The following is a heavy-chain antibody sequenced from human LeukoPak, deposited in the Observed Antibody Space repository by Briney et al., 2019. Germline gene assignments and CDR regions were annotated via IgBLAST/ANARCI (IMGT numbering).Heavy chain of an antibody. CDR2: IYTSGST. D-gene: IGHD6-19*01. CDR1: GGSISSGSYY. J-gene: IGHJ4*02. Sequence: SETLSLTSAVSGGSISSGSYYWSWIRQPAGKGLEWIGRIYTSGSTNYNPSLKSRVTISVDTSKNQFSLKLSSVTAADTAVYYCARGYSSGWYYFDYWGQGTLVTVSS. V-gene: IGHV4-61*02. CDR3: ARGYSSGWYYFDY.